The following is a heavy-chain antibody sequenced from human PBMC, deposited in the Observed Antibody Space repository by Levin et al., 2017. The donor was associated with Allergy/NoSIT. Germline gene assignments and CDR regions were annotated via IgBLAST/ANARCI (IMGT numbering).Heavy chain of an antibody. Sequence: SQTLSLTCTVSGGSVSSGSYYWSWIRQPPGKGLEWIGYIYYSGSTNYNPSLKSRVTISVDTSKNQFSLKLSSVTAADTAVYYCARDPGYCSSTSCYDRFRNYDGMDGWGQGTTVTVSS. CDR2: IYYSGST. CDR1: GGSVSSGSYY. CDR3: ARDPGYCSSTSCYDRFRNYDGMDG. J-gene: IGHJ6*02. D-gene: IGHD2-2*01. V-gene: IGHV4-61*01.